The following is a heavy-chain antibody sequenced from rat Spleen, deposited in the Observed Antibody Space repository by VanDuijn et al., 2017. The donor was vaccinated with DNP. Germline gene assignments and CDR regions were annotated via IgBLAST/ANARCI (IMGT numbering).Heavy chain of an antibody. CDR3: ARQRNSYGWFAY. V-gene: IGHV5-29*01. CDR1: GFTFNNYY. D-gene: IGHD1-3*01. CDR2: ISYDGSST. Sequence: EVQLVESDGDLVQPGRSLKLSCAASGFTFNNYYMAWVRQAPTKGLEWVATISYDGSSTYYRDSVKGRFTVSRDDAKSTLYLQMDSLRSEDTATYYCARQRNSYGWFAYWGQGTLVTVSS. J-gene: IGHJ3*01.